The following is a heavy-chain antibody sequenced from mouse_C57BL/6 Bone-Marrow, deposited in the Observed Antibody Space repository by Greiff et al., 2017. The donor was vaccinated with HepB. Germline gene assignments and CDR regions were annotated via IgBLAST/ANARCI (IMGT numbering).Heavy chain of an antibody. J-gene: IGHJ3*01. CDR1: GYTFTDYY. D-gene: IGHD2-3*01. CDR3: ARSGWFLFAY. V-gene: IGHV1-76*01. CDR2: IYPGSGNT. Sequence: QVQLQQSGAELVRPGASVKLSCKASGYTFTDYYINWVKQRPGQGLEWIARIYPGSGNTYYNEKFKGKATLTAEKSSSTAYMQLSSLTSEDSAVYCCARSGWFLFAYWGQGTLVTVSA.